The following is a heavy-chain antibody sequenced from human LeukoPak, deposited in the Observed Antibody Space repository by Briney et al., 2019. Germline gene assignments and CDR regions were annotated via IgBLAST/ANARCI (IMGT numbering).Heavy chain of an antibody. J-gene: IGHJ4*02. V-gene: IGHV1-69*13. CDR2: IIPIFGTA. D-gene: IGHD3-10*01. CDR1: GGTFSSYA. Sequence: SVKVSCKASGGTFSSYAISWVRQAPGQGLEWMGGIIPIFGTANYAQKFQGRVTITADESTSTAYMELSSLRSEDTAVYYCARVSRAGRYYYGSGKAYWGQGTLVTVSS. CDR3: ARVSRAGRYYYGSGKAY.